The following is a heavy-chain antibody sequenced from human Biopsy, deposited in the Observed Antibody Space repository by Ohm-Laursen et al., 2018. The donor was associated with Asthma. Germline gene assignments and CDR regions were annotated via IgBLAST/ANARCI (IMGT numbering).Heavy chain of an antibody. CDR1: GYTFIGCH. CDR3: ARTYYDFLTGQVKDVFGV. D-gene: IGHD3-9*01. V-gene: IGHV1-2*06. J-gene: IGHJ3*01. Sequence: ASVKVSCKASGYTFIGCHIHWMRQAPGQGLEWMGRINPNSGGTNYAQKFQGRVTITRGTSASTAYMELRSLRSEDTATYYCARTYYDFLTGQVKDVFGVWGQGTMVTVSS. CDR2: INPNSGGT.